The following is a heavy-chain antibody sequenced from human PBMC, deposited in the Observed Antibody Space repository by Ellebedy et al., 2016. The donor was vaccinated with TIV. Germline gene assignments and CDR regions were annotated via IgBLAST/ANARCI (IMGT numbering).Heavy chain of an antibody. V-gene: IGHV3-23*01. CDR3: ARVGGDYVDYFDY. J-gene: IGHJ4*02. CDR1: GFTFSSFA. D-gene: IGHD4-17*01. Sequence: GGSLRLSXAASGFTFSSFAISWVRRAPGKGLEWLSGVNGSGRSTFYADSVRGRFTISRDNSKNTVFLQMSSLRAEDTAVYYCARVGGDYVDYFDYWGQGTLVTVSS. CDR2: VNGSGRST.